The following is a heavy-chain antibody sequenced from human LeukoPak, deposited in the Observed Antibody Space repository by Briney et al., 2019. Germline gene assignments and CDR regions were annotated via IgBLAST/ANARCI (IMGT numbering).Heavy chain of an antibody. CDR3: ARDDTSGGYYEFGY. CDR2: ISGSGGST. J-gene: IGHJ4*02. D-gene: IGHD6-19*01. Sequence: PGGSLRLSCAASGFTFSSYGMSWVRQAPGKGLEWVSGISGSGGSTYYANSVKGRFTISRDISKNMVYLQMNSLRADDTAVYYCARDDTSGGYYEFGYWGQGTLVTVSS. V-gene: IGHV3-23*01. CDR1: GFTFSSYG.